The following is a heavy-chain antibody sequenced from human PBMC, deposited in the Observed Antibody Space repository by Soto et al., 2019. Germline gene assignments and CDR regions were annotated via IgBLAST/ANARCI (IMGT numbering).Heavy chain of an antibody. CDR1: GYSLTSYW. V-gene: IGHV5-51*01. Sequence: GRSPKIPCQRPGYSLTSYWSGRVRQLPRKGLEWMGIIYPGDSDTRYSPSFQGQVTISADKSISTAYLQWSSLKASDTAMYYCARRGAGGRSSSTTYYNGMDVGGKGTKLTVAS. CDR2: IYPGDSDT. D-gene: IGHD6-6*01. J-gene: IGHJ6*04. CDR3: ARRGAGGRSSSTTYYNGMDV.